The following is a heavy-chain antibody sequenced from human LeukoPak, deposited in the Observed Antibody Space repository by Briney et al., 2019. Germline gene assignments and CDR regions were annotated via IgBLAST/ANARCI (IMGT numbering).Heavy chain of an antibody. CDR2: ISDSGDTT. Sequence: PGGSLRLSCAASGFTFSDYYMSWIRQAPGKGLEWVSGISDSGDTTFYADSVRGRFTISRDNSKNTVYLQMNNLRAEDTALYYCAKGDCSRASCYDGDHWGQGIMVTVSS. CDR1: GFTFSDYY. D-gene: IGHD2-2*01. V-gene: IGHV3-23*01. CDR3: AKGDCSRASCYDGDH. J-gene: IGHJ4*02.